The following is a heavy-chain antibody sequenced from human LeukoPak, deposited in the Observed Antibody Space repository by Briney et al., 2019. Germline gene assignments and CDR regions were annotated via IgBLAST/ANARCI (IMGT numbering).Heavy chain of an antibody. CDR3: ANRGGNPKGSCDY. Sequence: GGSLRLSCAASGYTFSNYAMSWVRHAPGKGLEWGSAISGRGGSTDYADSAKGRFTISRDNSKNTLFLQMNSLRAEDTAVYYCANRGGNPKGSCDYWGQGTLVTVSS. V-gene: IGHV3-23*01. J-gene: IGHJ4*02. CDR2: ISGRGGST. CDR1: GYTFSNYA. D-gene: IGHD4-23*01.